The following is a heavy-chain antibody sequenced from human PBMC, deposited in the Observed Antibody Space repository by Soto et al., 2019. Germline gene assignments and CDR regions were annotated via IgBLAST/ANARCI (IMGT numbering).Heavy chain of an antibody. Sequence: QMQLVESGGGLVKPGGSLRLSCAGSGFTFSDYYMTWIRQAPGRGLEWVSYISGSSDSIKYSDSVKGRFTISRDNAANSLFLIMHTLRAEDTAVYYCARELRYKSPPYFYHGMDVWGQGTMVTVSS. CDR3: ARELRYKSPPYFYHGMDV. CDR1: GFTFSDYY. CDR2: ISGSSDSI. J-gene: IGHJ6*02. D-gene: IGHD1-20*01. V-gene: IGHV3-11*01.